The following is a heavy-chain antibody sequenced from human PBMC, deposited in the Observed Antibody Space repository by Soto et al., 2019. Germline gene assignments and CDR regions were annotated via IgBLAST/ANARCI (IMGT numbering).Heavy chain of an antibody. CDR2: IWSGGSNK. J-gene: IGHJ4*02. Sequence: GGSLRLSCAASGFTFSSYGMHWVRQAPGKGLEWVAVIWSGGSNKYYADSVKGRFTISRDNSKNTLYLQVNSLRAEDTAVYYCAKEFWSGPFDYWGQGTLVTVSS. D-gene: IGHD3-3*01. CDR3: AKEFWSGPFDY. CDR1: GFTFSSYG. V-gene: IGHV3-33*06.